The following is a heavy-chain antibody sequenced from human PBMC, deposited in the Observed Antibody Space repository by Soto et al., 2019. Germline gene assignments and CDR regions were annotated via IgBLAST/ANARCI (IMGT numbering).Heavy chain of an antibody. CDR1: GDSITNSIYY. CDR2: FIYGGPT. CDR3: ARHTSNTSLVISSLLVD. V-gene: IGHV4-39*01. J-gene: IGHJ4*01. Sequence: SETLSLTCSVSGDSITNSIYYWGWIRQSPVKGLVWIGSFIYGGPTYYSLFLESRVSISADTSKNQFSLRLNSVTAADTAIYFCARHTSNTSLVISSLLVDWGHGALV. D-gene: IGHD2-21*01.